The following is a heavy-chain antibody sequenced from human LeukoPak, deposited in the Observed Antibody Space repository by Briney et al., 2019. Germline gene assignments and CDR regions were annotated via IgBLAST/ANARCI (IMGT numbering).Heavy chain of an antibody. CDR3: ARGSETYGTDAFDI. D-gene: IGHD3-10*01. CDR2: INHSGST. V-gene: IGHV4-34*01. CDR1: GGSFSGYY. Sequence: SETLSLTCAVYGGSFSGYYWSWIRQPPGKGLEWIGEINHSGSTNYNPSLKSRVTISVDTSKNQFSLRLNSVTAADTAVYYCARGSETYGTDAFDIWGQGTMVTVSS. J-gene: IGHJ3*02.